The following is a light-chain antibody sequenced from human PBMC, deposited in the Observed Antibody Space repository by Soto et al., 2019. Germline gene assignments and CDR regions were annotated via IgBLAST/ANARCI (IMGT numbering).Light chain of an antibody. CDR2: DVS. CDR3: SSYTSSSTSWV. J-gene: IGLJ3*02. CDR1: SSDVGGYNY. Sequence: QSALTQPASVSGSPGQSITISCTGTSSDVGGYNYVSWYQQHPGKAPKLMIYDVSNRPSGVSNRFSGPKSGNTASLTISGLQAEDEADYYCSSYTSSSTSWVFGGGTKLTVL. V-gene: IGLV2-14*01.